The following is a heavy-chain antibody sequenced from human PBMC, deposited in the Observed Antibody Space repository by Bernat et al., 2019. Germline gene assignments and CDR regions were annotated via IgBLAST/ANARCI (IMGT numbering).Heavy chain of an antibody. J-gene: IGHJ4*02. CDR3: ASPAY. CDR2: IIPIFGTA. Sequence: QVQLVQSGAEVKKPGASLKVSCKASGYTFSNNAMHWVRQAPGQRLEWMGGIIPIFGTANYAQKFQGRVTITADESTSTAYMELSSLRSEDTAVYYCASPAYWGQGTLVTVSS. CDR1: GYTFSNNA. V-gene: IGHV1-69*13.